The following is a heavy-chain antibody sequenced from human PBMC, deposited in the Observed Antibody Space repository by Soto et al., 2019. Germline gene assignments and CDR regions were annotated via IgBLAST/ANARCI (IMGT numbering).Heavy chain of an antibody. J-gene: IGHJ6*02. V-gene: IGHV1-2*04. Sequence: ASVQVSCKASGYTFTGYYMHWVRQAPGQGLEWMGWINPNSGGTNYAQKFQGWVTMTRDTSISTAYMELSRLRSDDTAVYYCARYSSSWPESNYYGMDVWGQGTTVTVSS. CDR2: INPNSGGT. CDR1: GYTFTGYY. D-gene: IGHD6-13*01. CDR3: ARYSSSWPESNYYGMDV.